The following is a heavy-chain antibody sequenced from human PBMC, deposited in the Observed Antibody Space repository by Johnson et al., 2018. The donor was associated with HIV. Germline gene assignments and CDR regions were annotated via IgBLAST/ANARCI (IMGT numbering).Heavy chain of an antibody. V-gene: IGHV3-66*01. CDR1: GFPFSRFV. CDR3: ARVGTVRDAFDI. CDR2: IYSGGST. J-gene: IGHJ3*02. Sequence: VQLVESGGGLVQPGGSLSLSCAGSGFPFSRFVMTWVRQTPGKGLEWVSVIYSGGSTYYADSVKGRFTISRDNSKNTLYLQMNSLRAEDTAVYYCARVGTVRDAFDIWGQGTMVTVSS. D-gene: IGHD7-27*01.